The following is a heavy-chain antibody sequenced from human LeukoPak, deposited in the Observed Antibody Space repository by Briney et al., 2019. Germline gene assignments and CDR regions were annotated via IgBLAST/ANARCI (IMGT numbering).Heavy chain of an antibody. J-gene: IGHJ5*02. Sequence: ASVTVSCKASGYTFTSYGISWVRQAPGQGLEWMGWISAYNGNTNYAQKLQGRVTMTTDTSTSTAYMELRSLRSDDTAVYYWARSPYDFWSGYKGFDPWGQGTMVTVSS. D-gene: IGHD3-3*01. CDR2: ISAYNGNT. CDR3: ARSPYDFWSGYKGFDP. V-gene: IGHV1-18*01. CDR1: GYTFTSYG.